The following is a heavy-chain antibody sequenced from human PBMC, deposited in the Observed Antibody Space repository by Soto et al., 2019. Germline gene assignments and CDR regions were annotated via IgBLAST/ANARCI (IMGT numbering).Heavy chain of an antibody. CDR3: ARDKGFYDHVWGSYRSAFDY. V-gene: IGHV3-33*01. Sequence: QVYLVESGGGVVQPGGSLRLSCAASGFTFSSYGMHWVRQAAGKGPEWVAVVWNDGNTKYYADSVKGRFTISRDNSKNTGDLQMNNLRAEDTAVYYCARDKGFYDHVWGSYRSAFDYWGRGTLVAVSS. CDR2: VWNDGNTK. D-gene: IGHD3-16*02. J-gene: IGHJ4*02. CDR1: GFTFSSYG.